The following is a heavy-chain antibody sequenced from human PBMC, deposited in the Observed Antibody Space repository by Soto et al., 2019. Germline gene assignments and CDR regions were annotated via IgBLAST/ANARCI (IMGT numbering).Heavy chain of an antibody. CDR3: ARHNDASGTEHNY. Sequence: EXLKIYCKGSGYXFTTYLLSWVCHMPGKGLELMGRIDPSYSSVDYSPSFQGHVTFSVDESTRTAYVQWSSLKASDTAMYYFARHNDASGTEHNYWGQGTQVTVS. D-gene: IGHD1-1*01. CDR2: IDPSYSSV. J-gene: IGHJ4*02. V-gene: IGHV5-10-1*01. CDR1: GYXFTTYL.